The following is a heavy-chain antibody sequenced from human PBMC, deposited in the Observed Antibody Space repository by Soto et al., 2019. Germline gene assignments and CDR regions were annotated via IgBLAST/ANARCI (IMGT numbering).Heavy chain of an antibody. D-gene: IGHD2-15*01. CDR3: ASLKIYCRGETCYSGYHDY. J-gene: IGHJ4*02. V-gene: IGHV3-23*04. CDR1: GFVFRTNA. Sequence: DEQLVESGGDLVQPGGSLRLSCAASGFVFRTNAMSWVRQRPGQGLEWVSAIRGSGDNTYYADSVKGRFSISRDNSKNNLFLQMKSLRAEDTAMYYCASLKIYCRGETCYSGYHDYWGQGTLVTVSS. CDR2: IRGSGDNT.